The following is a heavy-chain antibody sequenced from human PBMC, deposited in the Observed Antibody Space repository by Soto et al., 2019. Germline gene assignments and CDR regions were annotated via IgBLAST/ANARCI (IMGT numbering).Heavy chain of an antibody. Sequence: PSETLSLTCSVSGGSVSSGSYYWSWIRQPPGKGLEWIGYIYNTGSTNYNPSLKSLVTMSVDTSKTQFSLKLTSVTAADTAVYYCARGGGVTATSDYWGRGTLVTVSS. D-gene: IGHD5-18*01. CDR2: IYNTGST. V-gene: IGHV4-61*01. CDR3: ARGGGVTATSDY. CDR1: GGSVSSGSYY. J-gene: IGHJ4*02.